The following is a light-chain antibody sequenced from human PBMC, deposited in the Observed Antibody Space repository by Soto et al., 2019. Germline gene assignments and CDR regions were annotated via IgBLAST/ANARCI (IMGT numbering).Light chain of an antibody. J-gene: IGLJ2*01. Sequence: QSVLTQPASVSGSPGQSITISCTGTSSDVGGYNYVSWYQQHPGKAPKLMIYDVNNRPSGVSNRFSGSKSGNTASLTISGLQAEDEADYYCSSYTTYTTLVFGGGTKLTVL. CDR1: SSDVGGYNY. V-gene: IGLV2-14*01. CDR3: SSYTTYTTLV. CDR2: DVN.